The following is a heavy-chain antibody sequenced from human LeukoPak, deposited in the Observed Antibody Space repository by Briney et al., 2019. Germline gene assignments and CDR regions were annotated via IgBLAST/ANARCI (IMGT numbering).Heavy chain of an antibody. V-gene: IGHV4-34*01. D-gene: IGHD3-16*02. CDR2: INHSGST. J-gene: IGHJ4*02. Sequence: SETLSLTCAVYGGSFSGYYWSWIRQPPGKGLEWIGEINHSGSTNYNPSLKSRVTISVDTSKNQFSLKLSSVTAADTAVYYCARGKHYDYVWGSYRYTYYFDYWGRGTPVTVSS. CDR1: GGSFSGYY. CDR3: ARGKHYDYVWGSYRYTYYFDY.